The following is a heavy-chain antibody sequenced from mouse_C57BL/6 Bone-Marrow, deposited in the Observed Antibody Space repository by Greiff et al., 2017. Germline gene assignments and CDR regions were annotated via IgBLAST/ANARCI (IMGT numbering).Heavy chain of an antibody. V-gene: IGHV1-55*01. CDR1: GYTFTSYW. CDR2: IYPGSGST. J-gene: IGHJ1*03. Sequence: QVQLQQPGAELVKPGASVKMSCKASGYTFTSYWITWVKQRPGQGLEWIGDIYPGSGSTNYNEKFKRKATLTVDTSSSTAYMQLSSLTSEDSAVYYCASDDYDLPDVWGTGTTVTVSS. CDR3: ASDDYDLPDV. D-gene: IGHD2-4*01.